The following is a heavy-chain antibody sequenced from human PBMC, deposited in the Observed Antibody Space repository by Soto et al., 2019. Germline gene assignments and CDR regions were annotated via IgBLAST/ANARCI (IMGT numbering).Heavy chain of an antibody. CDR1: GYSFTSYW. CDR2: IYPGDSDT. Sequence: PGESLKISCTGVGYSFTSYWIGWVRQMPGKGLEWMGIIYPGDSDTRYSPSFQGQVTISDDKSITTAYLQWSSLKASDTAMYYCARGYCTTTICDPWFDPWGQGTLVTVSS. V-gene: IGHV5-51*01. J-gene: IGHJ5*02. CDR3: ARGYCTTTICDPWFDP. D-gene: IGHD2-2*01.